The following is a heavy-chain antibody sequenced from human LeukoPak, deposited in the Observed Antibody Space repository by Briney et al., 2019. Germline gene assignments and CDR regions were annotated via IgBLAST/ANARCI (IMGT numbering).Heavy chain of an antibody. CDR3: ARHDGRGGNTMGALDS. D-gene: IGHD3-3*01. V-gene: IGHV4-39*01. CDR2: LYYSRTT. Sequence: SETLSLTSTVSCGSISSGSHHWGWFRQSPGKGLEWIGSLYYSRTTYYNPSLNSRVTISVVTSKNQFSLQLNSVTAADTAVYYCARHDGRGGNTMGALDSWGQGSLVTVSS. J-gene: IGHJ4*02. CDR1: CGSISSGSHH.